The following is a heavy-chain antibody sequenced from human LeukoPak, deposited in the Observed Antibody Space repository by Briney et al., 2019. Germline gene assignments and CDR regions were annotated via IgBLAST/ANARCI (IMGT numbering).Heavy chain of an antibody. CDR1: GFTFRTFG. J-gene: IGHJ5*02. D-gene: IGHD2-2*02. Sequence: GGSLRLSCAASGFTFRTFGMHWVRQAPGKGLEWVAFIRFDGNLQYYADPVQGRFNLSRDNSKNTLSLQMNSLRPDDTAVYYCLKAQYPPTNWFDPWGQGTLVTVSS. CDR3: LKAQYPPTNWFDP. CDR2: IRFDGNLQ. V-gene: IGHV3-30*02.